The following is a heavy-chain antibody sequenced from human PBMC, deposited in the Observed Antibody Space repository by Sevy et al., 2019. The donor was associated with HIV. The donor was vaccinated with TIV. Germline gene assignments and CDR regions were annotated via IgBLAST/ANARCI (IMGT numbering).Heavy chain of an antibody. Sequence: SETLSLTCAVYGGSFSGFYWSWIRHPPGKGLEWIGEINHSGSTNYNPSLKSRLTMSVDTSKNQFSLNLTSVTAADTAVYYCARVYSSDWYKYFQHWGQGTLVTVSS. J-gene: IGHJ1*01. CDR3: ARVYSSDWYKYFQH. CDR1: GGSFSGFY. CDR2: INHSGST. D-gene: IGHD6-19*01. V-gene: IGHV4-34*01.